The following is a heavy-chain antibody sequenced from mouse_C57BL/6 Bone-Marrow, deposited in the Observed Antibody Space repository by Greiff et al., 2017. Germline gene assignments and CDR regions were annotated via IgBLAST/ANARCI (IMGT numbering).Heavy chain of an antibody. CDR2: IYPGGGYT. J-gene: IGHJ3*01. D-gene: IGHD2-1*01. V-gene: IGHV1-63*01. CDR1: GYTFTNYW. Sequence: QVQLKESGAELVRPGTSVKMSCKASGYTFTNYWIGWAKQRPGHGLEWIGDIYPGGGYTNYNEKFKGKATLTADKSSSTAYMQFSSLTSEDSAIYYCAGGNYLAYWGQGTLVTVSA. CDR3: AGGNYLAY.